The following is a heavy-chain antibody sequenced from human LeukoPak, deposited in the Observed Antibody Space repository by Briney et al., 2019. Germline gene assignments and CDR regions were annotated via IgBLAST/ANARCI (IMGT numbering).Heavy chain of an antibody. D-gene: IGHD3-22*01. CDR3: ARHKRDYYDSSDDAFDI. CDR1: GGSISSGDYY. CDR2: MYYSGST. V-gene: IGHV4-61*08. Sequence: SETLSLTCTVSGGSISSGDYYWSWIRQPPGKGLEWIGYMYYSGSTNYNPTLKSRVTISVDASKNQFSLKLNSVTAADTTVYYCARHKRDYYDSSDDAFDIWGQGTMVTVSS. J-gene: IGHJ3*02.